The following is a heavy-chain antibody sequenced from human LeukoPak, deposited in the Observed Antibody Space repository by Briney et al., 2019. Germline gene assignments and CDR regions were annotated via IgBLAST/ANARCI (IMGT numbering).Heavy chain of an antibody. J-gene: IGHJ6*03. CDR2: IRYDGSNK. CDR1: GFTFSSYS. CDR3: AKDGYGDYVRYYYYYYMDV. V-gene: IGHV3-30*02. Sequence: PGGALRLSCAASGFTFSSYSMMWVRQAPGKGLEWVAFIRYDGSNKYYADSVNGRFTISRENSKNPLYLQINSLRAEDTAVYYCAKDGYGDYVRYYYYYYMDVWGKGTTVTISS. D-gene: IGHD4-17*01.